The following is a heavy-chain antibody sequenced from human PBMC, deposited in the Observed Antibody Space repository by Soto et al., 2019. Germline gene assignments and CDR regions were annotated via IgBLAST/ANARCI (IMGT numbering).Heavy chain of an antibody. CDR3: ASPTYYDFWSGYYQIDY. V-gene: IGHV4-4*02. CDR2: IYHSGST. D-gene: IGHD3-3*01. CDR1: GGSISSNNW. Sequence: SETLSLTCAVSGGSISSNNWWSWVRQPPGKGLEWIGEIYHSGSTNYNPSLKSRVTISVDKSKNQFSLMLSSVTAADTAVYYCASPTYYDFWSGYYQIDYWGQGTLVTVSS. J-gene: IGHJ4*02.